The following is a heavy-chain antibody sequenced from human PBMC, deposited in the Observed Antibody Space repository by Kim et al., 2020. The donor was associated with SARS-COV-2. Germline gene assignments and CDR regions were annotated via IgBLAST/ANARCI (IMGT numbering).Heavy chain of an antibody. J-gene: IGHJ6*02. V-gene: IGHV1-8*01. CDR2: MNPNSGNT. CDR3: ARGQSWWELPQPDGMDG. D-gene: IGHD1-26*01. CDR1: GYTFTSYD. Sequence: ASVKVSCKASGYTFTSYDINWVRQATGQGLEWMGWMNPNSGNTGYAQKFQGRVTMTRNTSISTAYMELSSLRSEDTAVYYCARGQSWWELPQPDGMDGWGQGTTVTVSS.